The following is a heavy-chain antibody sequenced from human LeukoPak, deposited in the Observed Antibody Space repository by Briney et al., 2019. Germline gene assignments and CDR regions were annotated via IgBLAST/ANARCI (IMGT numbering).Heavy chain of an antibody. J-gene: IGHJ6*03. CDR3: ARGPVGYCSSTSCYTHYYYYYMDV. D-gene: IGHD2-2*02. V-gene: IGHV3-33*01. Sequence: GGSLRLSCAASGFTFSSYGVHWVRQAPGKGLEWVAVIWYDGSNKYYADSVKGRFTISRDNSKNTLYLQMNSLRAEDTAVYYCARGPVGYCSSTSCYTHYYYYYMDVWGKGTTVTVSS. CDR2: IWYDGSNK. CDR1: GFTFSSYG.